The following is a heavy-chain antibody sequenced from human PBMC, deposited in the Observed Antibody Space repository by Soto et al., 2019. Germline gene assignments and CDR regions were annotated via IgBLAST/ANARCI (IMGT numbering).Heavy chain of an antibody. CDR3: AKALYYYDSSPLDH. CDR1: GFDFEDYA. V-gene: IGHV3-43D*04. J-gene: IGHJ6*02. CDR2: TNSDGTDS. D-gene: IGHD3-22*01. Sequence: PGGSLRLSCAAAGFDFEDYAMHWVRQVPGKGLEWVSLTNSDGTDSYYMDSVKGRFTISRDNGKSSLYLQMDRLRPEDTALYFCAKALYYYDSSPLDHWGQGTTVTVSS.